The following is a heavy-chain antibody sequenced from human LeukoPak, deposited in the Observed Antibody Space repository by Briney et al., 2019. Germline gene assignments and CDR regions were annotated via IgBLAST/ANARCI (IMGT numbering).Heavy chain of an antibody. D-gene: IGHD1-26*01. CDR1: GGSITSYY. CDR3: ARRKYSGSSQPYFDY. V-gene: IGHV4-59*08. CDR2: IYYSGST. J-gene: IGHJ4*02. Sequence: SETLSLTCTVSGGSITSYYWSWIRQPPGKGLEWIGFIYYSGSTNSNPSLKSRVTISLDTSKNQFSLNLRSVTAADTAVYYCARRKYSGSSQPYFDYWGQGTLVTVSS.